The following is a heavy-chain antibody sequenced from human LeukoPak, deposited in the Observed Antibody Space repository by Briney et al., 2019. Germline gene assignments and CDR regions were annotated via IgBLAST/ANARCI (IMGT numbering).Heavy chain of an antibody. Sequence: GASLRLSCAASGFTFSSYAMSWVRQAPGKGLEWVSTISGSGGSTYYADSVKGRFTISRDNSKNTLYLQMNSLRAEDTAVYYCATGDGYNSRLDYWGQGTLVTVPS. CDR2: ISGSGGST. CDR1: GFTFSSYA. CDR3: ATGDGYNSRLDY. J-gene: IGHJ4*02. V-gene: IGHV3-23*01. D-gene: IGHD5-24*01.